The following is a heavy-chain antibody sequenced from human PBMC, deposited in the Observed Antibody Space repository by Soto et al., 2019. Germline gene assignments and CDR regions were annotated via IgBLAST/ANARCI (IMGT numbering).Heavy chain of an antibody. CDR2: IYYSGST. Sequence: SETLSLTCTVSGGSISSGGYYWSWIRQHPGKGLEWIGYIYYSGSTYYNPSLKSRVTISVDTSKNQFSLKLSSVTAADTAVYYCAAGAIAAAGTGIWGQGTLVTVSS. CDR1: GGSISSGGYY. V-gene: IGHV4-31*03. J-gene: IGHJ4*02. CDR3: AAGAIAAAGTGI. D-gene: IGHD6-13*01.